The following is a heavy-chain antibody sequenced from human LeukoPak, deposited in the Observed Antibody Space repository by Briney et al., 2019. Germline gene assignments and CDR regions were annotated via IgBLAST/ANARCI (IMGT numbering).Heavy chain of an antibody. CDR1: GFTFSNCA. J-gene: IGHJ5*02. CDR2: ISGHGDIT. Sequence: GGSLRLSCVASGFTFSNCAMSWVRQTPGKGLEWVSAISGHGDITYYRDSVKGRFTISRDNSRNTLYLQMNSLRAEDTAVYYCAKSDGYNWFDPWGQGTLVTVSS. V-gene: IGHV3-23*01. CDR3: AKSDGYNWFDP. D-gene: IGHD5-24*01.